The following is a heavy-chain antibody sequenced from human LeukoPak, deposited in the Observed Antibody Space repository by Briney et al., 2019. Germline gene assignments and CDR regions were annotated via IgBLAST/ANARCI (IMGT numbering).Heavy chain of an antibody. CDR2: TYSSGST. D-gene: IGHD5-18*01. J-gene: IGHJ4*02. Sequence: PSETLSLTCNVSGGSIISSSSYWGWLRQPPGRGWEWIGSTYSSGSTYYNPSLKSRVTISVDTSKTQFSLEQSSVTAADTAMYYCARRVDTAFGSDFDYWGQGTLVTVSS. V-gene: IGHV4-39*01. CDR3: ARRVDTAFGSDFDY. CDR1: GGSIISSSSY.